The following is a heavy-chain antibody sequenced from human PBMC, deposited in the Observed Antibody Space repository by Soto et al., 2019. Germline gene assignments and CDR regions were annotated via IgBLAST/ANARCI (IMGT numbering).Heavy chain of an antibody. CDR3: AWARPTPIFNQ. J-gene: IGHJ4*02. CDR2: ISPYSGDT. D-gene: IGHD3-3*01. Sequence: ASVKVSCKASENTFIGYYLHWVRQAPGQGLEWMGWISPYSGDTDSAQKFQGRVTLTRDTSTRTVYMELSRLTSDDTAVYYCAWARPTPIFNQWGQGALVTVSS. CDR1: ENTFIGYY. V-gene: IGHV1-2*02.